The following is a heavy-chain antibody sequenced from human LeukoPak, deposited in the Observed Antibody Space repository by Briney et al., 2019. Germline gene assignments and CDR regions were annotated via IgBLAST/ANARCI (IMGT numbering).Heavy chain of an antibody. V-gene: IGHV3-21*01. CDR1: GFTFSRYT. Sequence: GGSLRLSCAASGFTFSRYTMNWVRQAPWKGLEWVSSISSSSTYIYYADSLRGRFTISRRDDRNSLYLQVDSLKVEDTAVYYCARDAAMVGATGDNWFDPWGQGTLVTVAS. CDR3: ARDAAMVGATGDNWFDP. J-gene: IGHJ5*02. D-gene: IGHD1-26*01. CDR2: ISSSSTYI.